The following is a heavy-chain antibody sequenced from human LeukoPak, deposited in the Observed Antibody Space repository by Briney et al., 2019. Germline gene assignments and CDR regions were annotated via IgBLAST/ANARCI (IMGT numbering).Heavy chain of an antibody. CDR1: GFTFSSYS. D-gene: IGHD4-17*01. J-gene: IGHJ4*02. V-gene: IGHV3-21*01. CDR3: ARVLQGTYGDYDY. Sequence: GGSLRLSCAASGFTFSSYSMNWVRQAPGKGLEWVSSISSSSSYIYYADSVKGRFTISRDNAKNSLYLQVNSLRAEDTAVYYCARVLQGTYGDYDYWGQGTLVTVSS. CDR2: ISSSSSYI.